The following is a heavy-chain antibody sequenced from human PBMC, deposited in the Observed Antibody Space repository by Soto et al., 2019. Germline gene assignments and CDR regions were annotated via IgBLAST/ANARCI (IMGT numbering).Heavy chain of an antibody. Sequence: QVHLVQSGVEVKKPGASVKVSCKASGYSFSTYGISWVRQAPGQGLEWRGLISELNGNTNYAQKLQGRVTMTTDTSISTAYMELRSMGFDDTAMYYCARDLFGEDGAGYFDYWGQGTLVTVSS. J-gene: IGHJ4*02. CDR2: ISELNGNT. D-gene: IGHD3-10*01. V-gene: IGHV1-18*01. CDR1: GYSFSTYG. CDR3: ARDLFGEDGAGYFDY.